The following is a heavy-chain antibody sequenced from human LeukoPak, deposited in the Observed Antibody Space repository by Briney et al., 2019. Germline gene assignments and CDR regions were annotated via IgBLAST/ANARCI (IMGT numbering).Heavy chain of an antibody. CDR1: GFPFSTFW. Sequence: QPGGSLRLSCAASGFPFSTFWMSWVRQAPGKGLEWVAKIKQDGSEKYYVDSVKGRFTISRDNAKNSLYLQMNSLRAEDTAVYYCARDRRYEYYFDYWGQGTLVTVSS. CDR3: ARDRRYEYYFDY. J-gene: IGHJ4*02. D-gene: IGHD2-2*01. V-gene: IGHV3-7*01. CDR2: IKQDGSEK.